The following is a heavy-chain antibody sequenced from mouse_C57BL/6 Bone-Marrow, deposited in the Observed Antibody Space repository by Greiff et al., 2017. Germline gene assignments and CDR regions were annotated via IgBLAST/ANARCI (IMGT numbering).Heavy chain of an antibody. D-gene: IGHD1-1*01. V-gene: IGHV1-74*01. CDR1: GYTFTSYW. J-gene: IGHJ2*01. Sequence: QVHVKQPGAELVKPGASVKVSCKASGYTFTSYWMHWVKQRPGQGLEWIGRIHPSDSDTNYNQKFKGKATLTVDKSSSTAYMQLSSLTSEDSAVYYCAIGPSFTTVVATDYIDYWGQGTTLTVSS. CDR3: AIGPSFTTVVATDYIDY. CDR2: IHPSDSDT.